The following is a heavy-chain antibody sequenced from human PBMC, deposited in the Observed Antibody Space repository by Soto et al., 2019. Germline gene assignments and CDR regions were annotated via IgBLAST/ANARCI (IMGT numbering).Heavy chain of an antibody. CDR2: INSDGSST. CDR3: ARVPQYSSGGMDV. V-gene: IGHV3-74*01. Sequence: PGGALRLSCAASGFTFSSYWMHWVRQAPGKGLVWDSRINSDGSSTSYADSVKGRFTISRDNAKNTLYLQMNSLRAEDTAVYYCARVPQYSSGGMDVWGQGTTVTVSS. CDR1: GFTFSSYW. D-gene: IGHD6-25*01. J-gene: IGHJ6*02.